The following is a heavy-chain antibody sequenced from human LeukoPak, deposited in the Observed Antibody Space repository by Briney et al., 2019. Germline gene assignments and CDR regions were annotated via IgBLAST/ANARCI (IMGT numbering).Heavy chain of an antibody. Sequence: PGGSLRLSCAASGFTFSSYWMHWVRQAPGKGLVWVSRINSDGSSTSYADSVKGRFTISRDNSKNTLYLQMNSLRAEDTAVYYCARVGYSSSWSRALDYWGQGTLVTVPS. V-gene: IGHV3-74*01. CDR1: GFTFSSYW. D-gene: IGHD6-13*01. CDR3: ARVGYSSSWSRALDY. CDR2: INSDGSST. J-gene: IGHJ4*02.